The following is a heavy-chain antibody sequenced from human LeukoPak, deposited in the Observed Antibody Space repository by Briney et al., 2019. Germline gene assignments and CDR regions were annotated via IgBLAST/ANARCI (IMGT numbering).Heavy chain of an antibody. V-gene: IGHV1-24*01. CDR3: ATTPPNWNYVSWGLDY. CDR2: FDPEDGET. CDR1: GYTLTELS. D-gene: IGHD1-7*01. J-gene: IGHJ4*02. Sequence: ASVKVSCKVSGYTLTELSMHWVRQAPGKGLEWMGGFDPEDGETIYAQKFQGRVAMTEDTSTDTVYMELSSLRSEDTAVYYCATTPPNWNYVSWGLDYWGQGTLVTVSS.